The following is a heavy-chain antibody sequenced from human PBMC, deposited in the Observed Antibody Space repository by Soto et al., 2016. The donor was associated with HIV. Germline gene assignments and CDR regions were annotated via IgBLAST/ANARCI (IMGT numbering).Heavy chain of an antibody. CDR3: AKSTVGYCSRDSCYGESDTFDV. D-gene: IGHD2-2*01. CDR1: GFIIDHYA. CDR2: ISWNSGTM. Sequence: EVQLVESGGGLVQPGRSLRLSCAASGFIIDHYAMNWVRQAPGKGLEWVSTISWNSGTMYYADSVKGRFTISRDNAKNSLYLLMNNLRPEDMALYYCAKSTVGYCSRDSCYGESDTFDVWGQGTMVAVSS. J-gene: IGHJ3*01. V-gene: IGHV3-9*03.